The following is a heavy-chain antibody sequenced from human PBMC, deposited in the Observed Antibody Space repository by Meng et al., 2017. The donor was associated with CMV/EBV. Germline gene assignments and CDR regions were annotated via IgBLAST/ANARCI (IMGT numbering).Heavy chain of an antibody. CDR1: GGTFSSYA. V-gene: IGHV1-2*02. CDR3: ARRPGIAAAGTYYGMDV. D-gene: IGHD6-13*01. Sequence: ASVKVSCKASGGTFSSYAISWVRQAPGQGLEWMGLINPNSGGTNYAQKFQGRVTMTRDTSISTAYMELSRLRSDDTAVYYCARRPGIAAAGTYYGMDVWGQGTTVTVSS. CDR2: INPNSGGT. J-gene: IGHJ6*02.